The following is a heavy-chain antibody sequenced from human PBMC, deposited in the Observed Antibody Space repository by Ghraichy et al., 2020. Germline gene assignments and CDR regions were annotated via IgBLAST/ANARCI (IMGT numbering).Heavy chain of an antibody. J-gene: IGHJ4*01. CDR3: ARRASGGYHLDH. CDR2: IYTSGTT. Sequence: GESLNISCSASGFIVSSHYMAWVRQAPGKGLEWAATIYTSGTTYYTDSVKGRFTISRDTSKNTIDLQMSGLRVEDTAVYFCARRASGGYHLDHWGLGTLVTVSS. CDR1: GFIVSSHY. D-gene: IGHD1-26*01. V-gene: IGHV3-66*04.